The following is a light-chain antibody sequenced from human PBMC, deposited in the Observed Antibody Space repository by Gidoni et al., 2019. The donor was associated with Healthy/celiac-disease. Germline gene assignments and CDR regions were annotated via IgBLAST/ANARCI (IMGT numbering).Light chain of an antibody. Sequence: DIQMTQSPSSLSASVGDRVTITCQASPDISNYLHWYQQKPGKAPKFLIYDASNLETGVPSRFSGSGSGTDFTFTISSLQPEDIATYYCQQYDNLPLTFGGGTKVEIK. CDR2: DAS. CDR3: QQYDNLPLT. V-gene: IGKV1-33*01. CDR1: PDISNY. J-gene: IGKJ4*01.